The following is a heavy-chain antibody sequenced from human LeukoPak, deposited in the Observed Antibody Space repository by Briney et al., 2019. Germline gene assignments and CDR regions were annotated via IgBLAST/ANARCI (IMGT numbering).Heavy chain of an antibody. D-gene: IGHD1-26*01. Sequence: SQTLSLTCAISGDSFSSNSAAWNWIRQSPSRGLEWLGRTYYRSKWYNDYAVSVKSRITINPDTSKNQFSLQLNSVTPEDTAVYYCARGGIGGSYDSDAFDIWGQGTMVTVSS. CDR1: GDSFSSNSAA. J-gene: IGHJ3*02. CDR2: TYYRSKWYN. CDR3: ARGGIGGSYDSDAFDI. V-gene: IGHV6-1*01.